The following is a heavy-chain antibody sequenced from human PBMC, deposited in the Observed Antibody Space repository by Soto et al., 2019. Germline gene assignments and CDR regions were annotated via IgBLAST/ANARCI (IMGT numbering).Heavy chain of an antibody. CDR2: INPNGYTS. CDR1: GYTFNNYY. CDR3: ARDLHGAFTTMIY. D-gene: IGHD3-22*01. Sequence: QVQMVQSGAEVKKPGASIKVSCKSSGYTFNNYYIHWVRQAPGQGLERMGIINPNGYTSTLSQKFQGRLTVTSDPSTSTVYMELGSLTSEDTAMYYCARDLHGAFTTMIYWGQGTLVTVSS. J-gene: IGHJ4*02. V-gene: IGHV1-46*02.